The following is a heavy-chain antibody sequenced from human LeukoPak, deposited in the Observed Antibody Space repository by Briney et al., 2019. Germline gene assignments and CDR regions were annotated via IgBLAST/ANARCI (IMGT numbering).Heavy chain of an antibody. CDR2: IRYDGSNK. D-gene: IGHD5-12*01. V-gene: IGHV3-30*02. Sequence: PGGSLRLSCAASGFTFSSYGMHWVRQAPGKGLEWVAFIRYDGSNKYYADSVKGRFTISRDNSKNSLYLQMNSLRAEDTAVYYCARGGYSGYEGHGDYWGQGTLVTVSS. CDR1: GFTFSSYG. CDR3: ARGGYSGYEGHGDY. J-gene: IGHJ4*02.